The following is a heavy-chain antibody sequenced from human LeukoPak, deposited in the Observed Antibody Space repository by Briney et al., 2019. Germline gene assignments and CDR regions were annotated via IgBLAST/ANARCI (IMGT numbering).Heavy chain of an antibody. CDR3: VRLRDSGGYSSFDN. V-gene: IGHV3-74*01. Sequence: HPGESLRLSCAASGFTFSRYWMHWVRQVPGKGLLWVSHINSDGTTTTYADSVKGRFTISRDNDKSMLLLQMHSLGAEDTAVYFCVRLRDSGGYSSFDNGGQGTRVTVS. J-gene: IGHJ4*02. CDR1: GFTFSRYW. CDR2: INSDGTTT. D-gene: IGHD3-22*01.